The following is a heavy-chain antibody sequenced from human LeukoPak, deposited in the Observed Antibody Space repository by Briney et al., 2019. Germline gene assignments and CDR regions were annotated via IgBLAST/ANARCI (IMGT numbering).Heavy chain of an antibody. J-gene: IGHJ4*02. V-gene: IGHV3-7*01. D-gene: IGHD7-27*01. Sequence: GGSLRLSCAASGFIFSTYWMTWVRQAPGKGLEGVATIKYDGDEKFYVDSVTGRFTISRDNAKNSLYLQMNSLTAEDTAVYYCVRESFSRGDFNWGQGTLVSVSS. CDR2: IKYDGDEK. CDR1: GFIFSTYW. CDR3: VRESFSRGDFN.